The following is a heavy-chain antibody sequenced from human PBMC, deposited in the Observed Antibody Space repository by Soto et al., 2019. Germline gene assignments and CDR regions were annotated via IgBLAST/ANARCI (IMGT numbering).Heavy chain of an antibody. CDR1: GGSFSGYY. Sequence: QVQLQQWGAGLLKPSETLSLTCAVYGGSFSGYYWSWIRQPPGKGLGWIGEINHSGSTNYNPSLKSLVTIAVDTSKNQFSLKLSSVTAADTAVYYCARGRSSSWFQHWGQGPLVTVSS. D-gene: IGHD6-13*01. J-gene: IGHJ1*01. CDR3: ARGRSSSWFQH. CDR2: INHSGST. V-gene: IGHV4-34*01.